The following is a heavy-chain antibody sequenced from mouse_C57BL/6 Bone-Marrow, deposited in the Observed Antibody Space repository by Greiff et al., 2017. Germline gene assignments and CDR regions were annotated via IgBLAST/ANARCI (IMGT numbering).Heavy chain of an antibody. CDR3: EKSGYWFDY. CDR1: GYTFTSYW. J-gene: IGHJ2*01. Sequence: QVQLQQSGAELVKPGASVKLSCKASGYTFTSYWITWVKQRPGHGLEWIGEICPGSGSTNYNEKFKSKATVTVDTSSSTAYMQLSSLTSEDSAVYGYEKSGYWFDYWGQGTTVTVSA. CDR2: ICPGSGST. D-gene: IGHD2-14*01. V-gene: IGHV1-55*01.